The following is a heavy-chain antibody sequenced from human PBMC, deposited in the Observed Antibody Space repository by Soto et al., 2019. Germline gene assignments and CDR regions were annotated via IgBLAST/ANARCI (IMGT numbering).Heavy chain of an antibody. J-gene: IGHJ4*02. D-gene: IGHD2-21*02. V-gene: IGHV3-30*03. CDR3: ALDTGVYCGGDCFPDY. Sequence: QVPLVESGGGVVQPGRSLRLSCAASGFTFSSYGMHWVRQAPGKGLEWVAVISYDGSNKYYADSVKGRFTISRDNSKNTLYLQMNSLRAEDTAVYYCALDTGVYCGGDCFPDYWGQGTLVTVSS. CDR1: GFTFSSYG. CDR2: ISYDGSNK.